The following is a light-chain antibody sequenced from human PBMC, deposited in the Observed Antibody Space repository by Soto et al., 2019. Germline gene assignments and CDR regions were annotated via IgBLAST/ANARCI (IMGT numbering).Light chain of an antibody. V-gene: IGKV3-15*01. CDR1: QSVSSN. CDR2: GAS. J-gene: IGKJ4*01. CDR3: QQYSNWPPVT. Sequence: EIVMTQSPATLSVSPGERATLSCRASQSVSSNLAWYQQKPGQAPRLLIYGASTRATGIPARFSGSGSGTDFTLTISSLQSEDFAVYYCQQYSNWPPVTFGGGTKVEIK.